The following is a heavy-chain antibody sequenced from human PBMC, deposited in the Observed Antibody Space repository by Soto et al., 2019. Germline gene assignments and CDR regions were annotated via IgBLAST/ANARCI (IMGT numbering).Heavy chain of an antibody. J-gene: IGHJ4*02. V-gene: IGHV4-39*01. CDR1: GGSISSSSYY. D-gene: IGHD5-18*01. Sequence: SETLSLTCTVSGGSISSSSYYGGWIRQPPGKGLEWIGSIYYSGSTYYNPSLKSRVTISVDTSKNQFSLKLSSVTAADTAVYYCARPKGHRYGPVDYWGQGTLVTVS. CDR2: IYYSGST. CDR3: ARPKGHRYGPVDY.